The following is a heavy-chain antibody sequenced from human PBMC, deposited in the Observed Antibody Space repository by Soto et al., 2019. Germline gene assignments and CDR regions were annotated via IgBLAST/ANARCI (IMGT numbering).Heavy chain of an antibody. Sequence: ASVKVSCKASGYTFTSYDINWVRQATGQGLEWMGWMNPNSGNTGYAQKFQGRVTMTRNTSISTAYMELSSLRSEDTAVYYCAGERGGSVMTTVTSSDDAFDIWGQGTMVTVSS. CDR3: AGERGGSVMTTVTSSDDAFDI. J-gene: IGHJ3*02. V-gene: IGHV1-8*01. CDR1: GYTFTSYD. CDR2: MNPNSGNT. D-gene: IGHD4-17*01.